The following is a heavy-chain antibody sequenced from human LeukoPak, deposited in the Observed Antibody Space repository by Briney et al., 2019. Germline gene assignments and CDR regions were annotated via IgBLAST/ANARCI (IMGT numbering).Heavy chain of an antibody. CDR1: GYTFTSYG. D-gene: IGHD5-12*01. CDR3: ARDSGWLRSPNYFDY. Sequence: ASVKVSCKASGYTFTSYGISWVRRAPGQGLEWMGWISAYNGNTNYAQKLQGRVTMTTDTSTSTAYMELRSLRSDDTAVYYCARDSGWLRSPNYFDYWGQGTLVTVSS. V-gene: IGHV1-18*01. CDR2: ISAYNGNT. J-gene: IGHJ4*02.